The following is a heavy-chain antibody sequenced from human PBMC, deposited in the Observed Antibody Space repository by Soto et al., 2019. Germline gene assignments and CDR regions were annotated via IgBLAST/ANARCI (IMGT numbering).Heavy chain of an antibody. V-gene: IGHV4-31*03. CDR3: ARGYRQSGYSSSWVFDY. J-gene: IGHJ4*02. Sequence: QVQLRESGPGLVKPSQTLSLTCTVSGGSINSGGYYWNWIRQHPGKGLEWIGYMYYSGSTYYNPFPRRRVIISADTSDNHFSLKLSSVTAADTAVYLCARGYRQSGYSSSWVFDYWGQGTLVNVSS. D-gene: IGHD6-13*01. CDR2: MYYSGST. CDR1: GGSINSGGYY.